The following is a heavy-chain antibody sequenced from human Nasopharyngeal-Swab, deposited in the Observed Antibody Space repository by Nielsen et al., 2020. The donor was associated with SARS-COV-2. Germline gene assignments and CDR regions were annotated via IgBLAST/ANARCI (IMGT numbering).Heavy chain of an antibody. V-gene: IGHV3-53*01. CDR2: IYSGGST. CDR3: ATRAVADDAFDI. J-gene: IGHJ3*02. D-gene: IGHD6-19*01. CDR1: GFTVSSNY. Sequence: GGSLRLSCAASGFTVSSNYISWVRQAPGKGLEWVSVIYSGGSTYYADSVKGRFTISRDNSKNTLYLQMNSLRAEDTAVYYCATRAVADDAFDIWGQGTMVTVSS.